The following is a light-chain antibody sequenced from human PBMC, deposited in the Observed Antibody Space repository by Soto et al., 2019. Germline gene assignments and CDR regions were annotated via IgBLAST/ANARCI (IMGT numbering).Light chain of an antibody. J-gene: IGKJ1*01. Sequence: DVQLTQSPSFLSTSVGDRVTITCRASQGIGSYLAWYQQKPGKAPKFLICLASTLQSGVPSRFSGSGSGTEFNLTITRLQPEDFATYYCQQHNSYPRTFGQGTKVEIK. CDR3: QQHNSYPRT. CDR2: LAS. CDR1: QGIGSY. V-gene: IGKV1-9*01.